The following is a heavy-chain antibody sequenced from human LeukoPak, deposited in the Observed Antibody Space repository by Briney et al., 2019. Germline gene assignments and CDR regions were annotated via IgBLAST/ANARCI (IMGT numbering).Heavy chain of an antibody. V-gene: IGHV4-34*01. Sequence: SETLSLTCAVYGGSFSGYYWSWIRQPPGKGLEWIGEINHSGSTNYNPSLKSRATISVDTSKNQFSLKLSSVTAADTAVYYCARGLSCSGGSCYSAFDIWGQGTMVTVSS. J-gene: IGHJ3*02. CDR2: INHSGST. CDR1: GGSFSGYY. CDR3: ARGLSCSGGSCYSAFDI. D-gene: IGHD2-15*01.